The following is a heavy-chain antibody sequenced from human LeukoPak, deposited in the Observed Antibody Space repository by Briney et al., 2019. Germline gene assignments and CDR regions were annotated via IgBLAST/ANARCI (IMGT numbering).Heavy chain of an antibody. CDR3: ARGVAVAAYYMDV. CDR2: ISDSGST. J-gene: IGHJ6*03. Sequence: SETLSLTCTVSGGSISTYYWSWIRQPPGKGLEWIGFISDSGSTDYNPSLTSRVTISVDTSKNQFSLKLSSVTAADTAVYYCARGVAVAAYYMDVWGKGTTVTVSS. V-gene: IGHV4-59*01. CDR1: GGSISTYY. D-gene: IGHD6-19*01.